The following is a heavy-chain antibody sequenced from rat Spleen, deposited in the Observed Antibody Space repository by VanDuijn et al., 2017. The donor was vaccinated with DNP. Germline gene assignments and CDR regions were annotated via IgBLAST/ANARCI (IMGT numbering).Heavy chain of an antibody. D-gene: IGHD1-2*01. CDR2: ITSCGGST. J-gene: IGHJ4*01. CDR3: AKEGIAAGAMDA. V-gene: IGHV5-31*01. Sequence: EVQLVESGGDLVQPGRSLKLPCVASGFTFNNYWMTWIRQVPGKGLEWVASITSCGGSTYYPDSVKGRFTISRDNAKNTLYLQMNSLRSEDTATYYCAKEGIAAGAMDAWGQGTSVTVSS. CDR1: GFTFNNYW.